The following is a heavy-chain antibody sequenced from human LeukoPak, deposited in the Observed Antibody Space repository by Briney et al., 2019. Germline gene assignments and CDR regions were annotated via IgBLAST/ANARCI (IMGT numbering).Heavy chain of an antibody. Sequence: PSETLSLTCTVSGDSISSYYWSWIRQPPGKGLEWIGYIYYSGSTNYNPSLKSRVTISVDTSKNQFSLKLSSVTAADTAVYYCARGGTYYYDSSGYYPGPWGQGTLVTVSS. CDR1: GDSISSYY. CDR3: ARGGTYYYDSSGYYPGP. V-gene: IGHV4-59*01. CDR2: IYYSGST. D-gene: IGHD3-22*01. J-gene: IGHJ5*02.